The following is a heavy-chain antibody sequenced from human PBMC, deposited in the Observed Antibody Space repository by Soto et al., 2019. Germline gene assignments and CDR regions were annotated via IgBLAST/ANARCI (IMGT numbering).Heavy chain of an antibody. CDR3: ARERTYQMFGDDALDF. CDR1: GGSLNNYN. D-gene: IGHD2-2*01. Sequence: PSETLSLTCTVSGGSLNNYNWNWIRQSAGTGLEWIGRIYSSGKTYYNPSLKSRVTLSLDMLNNQISLKVTSVTAADTAMYYCARERTYQMFGDDALDFWDLGXMVTVSS. V-gene: IGHV4-4*07. CDR2: IYSSGKT. J-gene: IGHJ3*01.